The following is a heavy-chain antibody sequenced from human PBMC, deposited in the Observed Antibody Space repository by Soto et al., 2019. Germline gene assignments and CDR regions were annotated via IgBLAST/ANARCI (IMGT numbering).Heavy chain of an antibody. CDR1: GFTFSSYP. CDR2: ITEDGSGT. Sequence: EVQLVESGGAIGQPGGSLRLSCATSGFTFSSYPIHWVRQAPGKGPVWVSRITEDGSGTTYADSVKGRFTVTRDNAKNTMYLQMSGLGAEDTAVYHCVRGTNGWRGMDYWGQGTLVTVSS. V-gene: IGHV3-74*01. CDR3: VRGTNGWRGMDY. D-gene: IGHD2-8*01. J-gene: IGHJ4*02.